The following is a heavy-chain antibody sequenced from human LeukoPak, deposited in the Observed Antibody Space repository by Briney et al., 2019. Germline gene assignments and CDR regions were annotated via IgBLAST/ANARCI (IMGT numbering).Heavy chain of an antibody. V-gene: IGHV4-30-4*01. Sequence: SQTLSLTCTVSGGSISSGDYYWSWIRQPPGKGLEWIGYIYYSGSTCYNPSLKSRVTISVDTSKNQFSLKLSSVTAADAAVYYCARVRQLPLGFDYWGQGTLVTVSS. D-gene: IGHD2-2*01. CDR2: IYYSGST. J-gene: IGHJ4*02. CDR1: GGSISSGDYY. CDR3: ARVRQLPLGFDY.